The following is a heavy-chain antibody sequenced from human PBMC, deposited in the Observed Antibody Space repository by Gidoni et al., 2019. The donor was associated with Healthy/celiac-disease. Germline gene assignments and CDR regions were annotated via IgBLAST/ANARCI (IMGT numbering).Heavy chain of an antibody. CDR2: NNPNSGGT. CDR1: GYTFTGYY. V-gene: IGHV1-2*04. Sequence: QVQLVQSGAAVKKPGDSVKVSCKASGYTFTGYYMHWVRQAPGQGLEWMGWNNPNSGGTNYAQKFQGWVTMTRDTSISTAYMELSRLRSDDTAVYYCARASIPGSYSFDYWGQGTLVTVSS. D-gene: IGHD2-2*02. J-gene: IGHJ4*02. CDR3: ARASIPGSYSFDY.